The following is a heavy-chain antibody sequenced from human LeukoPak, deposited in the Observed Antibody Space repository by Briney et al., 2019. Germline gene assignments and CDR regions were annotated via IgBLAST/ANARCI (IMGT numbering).Heavy chain of an antibody. J-gene: IGHJ5*02. D-gene: IGHD2-2*01. Sequence: PSETLSLTCTVSGGSISSGSYYWGWIRQPPGKGLQWIGSIYYSGITNYNPSLKSRVTISVDTSKNQFSLKLSSVTAADTAVYYCARIGSTSCYFPRCNWFDPWGQGTLVTVSS. CDR3: ARIGSTSCYFPRCNWFDP. V-gene: IGHV4-39*01. CDR2: IYYSGIT. CDR1: GGSISSGSYY.